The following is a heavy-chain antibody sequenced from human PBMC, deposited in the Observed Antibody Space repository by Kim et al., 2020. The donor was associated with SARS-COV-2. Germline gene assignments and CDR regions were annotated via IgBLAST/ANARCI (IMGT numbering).Heavy chain of an antibody. Sequence: SETLSLTCTVSGGSISSYYWAWIRQPAGKGLEWIGRIYSDGRTHYNPSPKGRVTMSIDTSKIQVSLELTSVTAADTARYFCARGPLGMGESYDVWGQGTPVTVSS. V-gene: IGHV4-4*07. CDR3: ARGPLGMGESYDV. CDR1: GGSISSYY. D-gene: IGHD3-16*01. CDR2: IYSDGRT. J-gene: IGHJ1*01.